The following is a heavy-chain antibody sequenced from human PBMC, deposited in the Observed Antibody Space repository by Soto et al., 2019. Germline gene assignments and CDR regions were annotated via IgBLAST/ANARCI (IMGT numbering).Heavy chain of an antibody. CDR3: GRDRRFGNGYNLGFDY. CDR1: GFTFSSYA. Sequence: QVQLVESGGGVVQPGRSLRLSCAASGFTFSSYAMHWVRQAPGKGLEWVAVISFDGSNKYYADSVKDRFTGSRDNSKNTLYVQMNSLRAEDTAVYYCGRDRRFGNGYNLGFDYWGQGTLVTVSS. V-gene: IGHV3-30-3*01. J-gene: IGHJ4*02. CDR2: ISFDGSNK. D-gene: IGHD5-12*01.